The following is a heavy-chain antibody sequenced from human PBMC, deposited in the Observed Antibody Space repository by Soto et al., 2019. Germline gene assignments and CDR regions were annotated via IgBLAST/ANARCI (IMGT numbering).Heavy chain of an antibody. D-gene: IGHD6-6*01. CDR2: ISHDGSSK. CDR1: GFTFSSYG. CDR3: ARDPRARFAPDYYYGMDV. V-gene: IGHV3-30*03. J-gene: IGHJ6*02. Sequence: PGGSLRLSCAASGFTFSSYGMHWVRQAPGKGLEWVAVISHDGSSKYYGDSVKGRFTMSRDNSKNTLYLQMNSLRAEDTAVYYCARDPRARFAPDYYYGMDVWGQGTTVTVSS.